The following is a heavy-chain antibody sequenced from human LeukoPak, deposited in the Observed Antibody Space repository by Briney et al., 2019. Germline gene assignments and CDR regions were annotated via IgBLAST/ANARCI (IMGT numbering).Heavy chain of an antibody. CDR1: GFTFSSYA. J-gene: IGHJ6*02. CDR3: AKEYQYSSPGHYYYYGMDV. V-gene: IGHV3-23*01. D-gene: IGHD6-6*01. Sequence: PGGSLRLSCAASGFTFSSYAMSWVRQAPGKGLEWVSAISGSGGSTYYADSVKGRFTISRDNSKNTLYLQMNSLRAEDTAVYYCAKEYQYSSPGHYYYYGMDVWGQGTTVTVSS. CDR2: ISGSGGST.